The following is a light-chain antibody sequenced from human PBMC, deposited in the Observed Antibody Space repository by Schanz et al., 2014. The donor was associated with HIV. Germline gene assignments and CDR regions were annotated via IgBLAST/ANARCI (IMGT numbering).Light chain of an antibody. Sequence: QSVLTQPPSVSAAPGQKVTISCTGSSSNIGAGYDVHWYQQLPGAAPKLLIYANTNRPSGVPDRFSGSKSGTSVSLAITDLQTEDEADYYCLSYDNTLSGPYVFGSGTKLTVL. V-gene: IGLV1-40*01. J-gene: IGLJ1*01. CDR2: ANT. CDR3: LSYDNTLSGPYV. CDR1: SSNIGAGYD.